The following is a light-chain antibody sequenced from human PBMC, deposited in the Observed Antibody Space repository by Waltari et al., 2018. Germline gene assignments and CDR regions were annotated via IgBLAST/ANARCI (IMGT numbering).Light chain of an antibody. V-gene: IGLV2-23*01. CDR3: CSYAGVSTWV. Sequence: QSALTQPASVSGSPGQSITISCTGISSDFRNYNLVSWYQQHPGEAPKLIIYEDINRPSGFSNRFSGSKSGDTACLTLSGLQAEAESDYYCCSYAGVSTWVFGGGTKVTVL. CDR2: EDI. CDR1: SSDFRNYNL. J-gene: IGLJ3*02.